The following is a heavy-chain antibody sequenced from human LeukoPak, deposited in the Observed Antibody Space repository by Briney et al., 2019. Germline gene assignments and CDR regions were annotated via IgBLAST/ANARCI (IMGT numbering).Heavy chain of an antibody. CDR3: ASLYCSSTSCYTNWFDP. D-gene: IGHD2-2*02. V-gene: IGHV4-4*09. CDR2: IYTSGST. J-gene: IGHJ5*02. Sequence: PSETLSLTCTVSGGSISSYYWSWLRQPPGKGLEWIGYIYTSGSTNYNPSLKSRVTISVDTSKNQFSLKLSSVTAADTAVYYCASLYCSSTSCYTNWFDPWGQGTLVTVSS. CDR1: GGSISSYY.